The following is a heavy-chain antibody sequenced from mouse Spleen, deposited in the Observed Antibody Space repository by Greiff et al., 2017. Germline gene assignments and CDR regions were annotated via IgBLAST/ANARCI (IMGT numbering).Heavy chain of an antibody. CDR3: TTSYSYYSYDVGYAMDY. CDR2: IDPEDGDT. J-gene: IGHJ4*01. D-gene: IGHD2-12*01. Sequence: VQLQQSGAELVRPGASVKLSCTASGFNIKDYYMHWVKQRPEQGLEWIGRIDPEDGDTEYAPKFQGKATMTADTSSNTAYLQLSSLTSEDTAVYYCTTSYSYYSYDVGYAMDYWGQGTSVTVSS. V-gene: IGHV14-1*01. CDR1: GFNIKDYY.